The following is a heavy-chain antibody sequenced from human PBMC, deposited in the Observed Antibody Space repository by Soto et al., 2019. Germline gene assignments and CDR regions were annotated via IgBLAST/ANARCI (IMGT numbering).Heavy chain of an antibody. J-gene: IGHJ4*02. V-gene: IGHV1-69*01. Sequence: QVQLVQSGAEVKKPGSSVTVSCKASGGTFSSYAISWVRQAPGQGLEWMGGIIPIFGTANYAQKFQGRVMIPADESTRTDYMGLCSLTSEYTAVYCCGRVYVDTDMVGFYYIDYLGQGTLVTVSS. CDR2: IIPIFGTA. CDR1: GGTFSSYA. CDR3: GRVYVDTDMVGFYYIDY. D-gene: IGHD5-18*01.